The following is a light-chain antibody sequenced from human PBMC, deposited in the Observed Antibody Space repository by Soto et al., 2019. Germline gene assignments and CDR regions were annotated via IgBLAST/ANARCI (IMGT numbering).Light chain of an antibody. J-gene: IGKJ1*01. CDR1: QSVSSN. CDR2: GAS. CDR3: QQYKNWPPLT. Sequence: EIVMTQSPATLSLSPGERATLSCRASQSVSSNLAWYQQKPGQAPRLLIYGASTRATGIPARFSGSGSGTEFTLTLSSLQSEDFAVYYCQQYKNWPPLTFGQGTKVEIK. V-gene: IGKV3-15*01.